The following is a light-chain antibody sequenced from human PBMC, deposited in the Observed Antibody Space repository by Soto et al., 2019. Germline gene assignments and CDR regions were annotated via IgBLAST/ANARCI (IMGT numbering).Light chain of an antibody. Sequence: EIVLTQSPATLSLSPGERATLSCRASQSISRSLAWYQQKPGQAPRLLVYDASNMATGIPVRFSGSGSGTDFTLTITSLEPADFAVYYCQQRNTWPRTFGQGTKVEIK. J-gene: IGKJ1*01. V-gene: IGKV3-11*01. CDR1: QSISRS. CDR3: QQRNTWPRT. CDR2: DAS.